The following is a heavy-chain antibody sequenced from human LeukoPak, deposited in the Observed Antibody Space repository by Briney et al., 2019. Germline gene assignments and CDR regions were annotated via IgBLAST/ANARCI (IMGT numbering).Heavy chain of an antibody. V-gene: IGHV1-69*13. CDR2: IIPIFGTA. CDR1: GYTFTSYG. Sequence: SVKVSCKASGYTFTSYGISWVRQAPGQGLEWMGGIIPIFGTANYAQKFQGRVTITADESTSTAYMELSSLRSEDTAVYYCARVSSPMGGSFDYWGQGTLVTVSS. CDR3: ARVSSPMGGSFDY. J-gene: IGHJ4*02. D-gene: IGHD3-16*01.